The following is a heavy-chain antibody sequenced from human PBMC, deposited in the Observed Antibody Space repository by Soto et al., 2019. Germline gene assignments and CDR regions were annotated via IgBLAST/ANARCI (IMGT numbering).Heavy chain of an antibody. V-gene: IGHV4-31*03. CDR3: ARTPDFWSGYIYYGMDV. CDR2: IYYSGST. CDR1: GGSISSGGYY. D-gene: IGHD3-3*01. J-gene: IGHJ6*02. Sequence: TLSLTCTVSGGSISSGGYYWSWIRQHPGKGLEWIGYIYYSGSTYYNPSLKSRVTISVDTSKNQFSLKLSSVTAADTAVYYCARTPDFWSGYIYYGMDVWGQGTTVTVSS.